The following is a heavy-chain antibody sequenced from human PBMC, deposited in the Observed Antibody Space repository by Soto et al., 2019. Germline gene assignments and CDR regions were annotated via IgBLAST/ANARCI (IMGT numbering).Heavy chain of an antibody. Sequence: QVQLVQSGAEVKKPGSSVKVSCTASGGTFSSYAISWVRQAPGQGLEWMGGIIPIFGTANYAQKFQGRVTITADESTSTAYMELSSLRSEDTAVYYCAGGAVVRGVIMPNWFDPWGQGTLVTVSS. CDR3: AGGAVVRGVIMPNWFDP. V-gene: IGHV1-69*01. D-gene: IGHD3-10*01. CDR1: GGTFSSYA. CDR2: IIPIFGTA. J-gene: IGHJ5*02.